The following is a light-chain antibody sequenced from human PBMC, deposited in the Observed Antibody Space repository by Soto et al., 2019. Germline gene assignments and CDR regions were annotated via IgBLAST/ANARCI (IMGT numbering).Light chain of an antibody. J-gene: IGKJ1*01. V-gene: IGKV3-15*01. CDR1: QPLNNN. Sequence: EIVMTQSPATLSVSPGDRATLSCRAGQPLNNNVAWYQHKPGQAPRLLIYGASTRATGISARFSGSGSGTEFTLTISSLQSEDFAVYYCQQYYSYPRTFGQGTKVEIK. CDR3: QQYYSYPRT. CDR2: GAS.